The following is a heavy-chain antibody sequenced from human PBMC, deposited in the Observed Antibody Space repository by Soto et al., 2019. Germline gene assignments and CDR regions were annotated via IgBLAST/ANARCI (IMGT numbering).Heavy chain of an antibody. Sequence: SETLSLTCTVSGGSISSYYWSWIRQPPGKGLEWIGYIYYSGCTNYNPSLKSRVTISVDTSKNQFSLKLSSVTAADTAVYYCARGSRAYGDLDIWGQGTMVTVSS. CDR3: ARGSRAYGDLDI. CDR1: GGSISSYY. J-gene: IGHJ3*02. D-gene: IGHD4-17*01. CDR2: IYYSGCT. V-gene: IGHV4-59*01.